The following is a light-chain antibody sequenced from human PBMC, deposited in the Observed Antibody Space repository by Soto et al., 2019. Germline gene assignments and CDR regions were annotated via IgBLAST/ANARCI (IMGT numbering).Light chain of an antibody. CDR3: QQSGSSPWT. V-gene: IGKV3-20*01. J-gene: IGKJ1*01. CDR1: QSVRSTY. CDR2: GAS. Sequence: EIVLTQSPGTLSLSPGERATLSCRASQSVRSTYLAWYQQKPGQAPRLLIYGASNRATGIPDRFSGSGSGTDFTRTISRLEPEDFAVYYCQQSGSSPWTFGQGTKVEVK.